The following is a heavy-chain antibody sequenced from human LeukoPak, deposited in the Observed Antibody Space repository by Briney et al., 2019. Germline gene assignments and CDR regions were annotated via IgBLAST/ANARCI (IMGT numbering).Heavy chain of an antibody. CDR2: INHSGST. D-gene: IGHD3-10*01. CDR3: ARRVPMVRGRYFDY. CDR1: GGSFSGYY. J-gene: IGHJ4*02. V-gene: IGHV4-34*01. Sequence: NPSETLSLTCAVYGGSFSGYYWSWIRQPPGKGLEWIGEINHSGSTNYNPSLKSRVTISVDTSKNQFSLKLSSVTAADTAVYYCARRVPMVRGRYFDYWGQGTLVTVSS.